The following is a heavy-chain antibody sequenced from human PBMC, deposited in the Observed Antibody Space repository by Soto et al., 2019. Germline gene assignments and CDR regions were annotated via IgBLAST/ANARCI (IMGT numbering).Heavy chain of an antibody. Sequence: PSETLSLTCTVSGGSISSYYWSWIRQPPGKGLEWIGYIYYSGSTNYNPSLKSRVTISVDTSKNQFSLKLSSVTAADTAVYYCARDRRRWNNEGAFDIWGQGTMVTVSS. CDR3: ARDRRRWNNEGAFDI. V-gene: IGHV4-59*12. J-gene: IGHJ3*02. CDR1: GGSISSYY. CDR2: IYYSGST. D-gene: IGHD1-1*01.